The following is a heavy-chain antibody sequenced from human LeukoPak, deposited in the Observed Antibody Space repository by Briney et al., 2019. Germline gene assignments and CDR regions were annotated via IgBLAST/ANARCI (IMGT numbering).Heavy chain of an antibody. Sequence: GGSLRLSCAASGFSFSSYGMHWVRQAPGTGLEWVAFIRYDGSNKGYVDTLQGRFTISRDNYKNMVFLQMNSLRPEDTAVYYCAKDWGRESQFFYYLDVWGKGTTVTVSS. CDR3: AKDWGRESQFFYYLDV. J-gene: IGHJ6*03. CDR1: GFSFSSYG. D-gene: IGHD3-16*01. CDR2: IRYDGSNK. V-gene: IGHV3-30*02.